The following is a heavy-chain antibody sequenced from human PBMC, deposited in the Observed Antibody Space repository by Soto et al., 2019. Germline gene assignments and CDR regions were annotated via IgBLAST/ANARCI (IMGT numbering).Heavy chain of an antibody. D-gene: IGHD5-12*01. Sequence: ASVKVSCKASGYTFTSYGISWVRQAPGQGLEWMGWISAYNGNTNYAQKLQGRVTMTTDTSTSTAYMELRSLRSDDTAVYYCARVPTLTLSLRNREYRGYDLGYWGQGTLVTVSS. V-gene: IGHV1-18*01. CDR2: ISAYNGNT. CDR1: GYTFTSYG. CDR3: ARVPTLTLSLRNREYRGYDLGY. J-gene: IGHJ4*02.